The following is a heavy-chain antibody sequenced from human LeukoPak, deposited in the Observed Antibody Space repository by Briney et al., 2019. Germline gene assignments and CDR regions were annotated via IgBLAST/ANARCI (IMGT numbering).Heavy chain of an antibody. CDR3: ATEGGDASYGSGTGYYGMDV. CDR1: GGSISGYY. D-gene: IGHD3-10*01. J-gene: IGHJ6*02. CDR2: ISGSGGST. V-gene: IGHV3-23*01. Sequence: PSETLSLTCAVYGGSISGYYWSWIRQPPGKGLEWVSAISGSGGSTYYADSVKGRFTISRDNTKNTLYLQMNSLRAEDTAVYYCATEGGDASYGSGTGYYGMDVWGQGTTVTVSS.